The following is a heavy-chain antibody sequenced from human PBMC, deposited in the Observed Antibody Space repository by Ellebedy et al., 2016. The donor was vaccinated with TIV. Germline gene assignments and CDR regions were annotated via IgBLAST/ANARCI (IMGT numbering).Heavy chain of an antibody. V-gene: IGHV4-59*12. CDR1: GGSISSYN. D-gene: IGHD4-17*01. Sequence: MPSETLSLTCTVSGGSISSYNWSWIRQPPGKGLEWIGYIYYSGSTNYNPSLKGRVTISVDTSKNQFSLKLSSVTAADTAVYYCGRGGTTPGDYTDYWGQGTLVTVSS. CDR2: IYYSGST. CDR3: GRGGTTPGDYTDY. J-gene: IGHJ4*02.